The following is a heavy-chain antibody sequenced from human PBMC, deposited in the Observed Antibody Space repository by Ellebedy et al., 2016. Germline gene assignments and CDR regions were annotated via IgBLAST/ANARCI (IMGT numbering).Heavy chain of an antibody. CDR2: INHSGST. D-gene: IGHD2-21*02. CDR1: GGSFSGYY. V-gene: IGHV4-34*01. CDR3: ASEAVVTAIQHYYYGMDV. J-gene: IGHJ6*02. Sequence: SETLSLXXAVYGGSFSGYYWSWIRQPPGKGLEWIGEINHSGSTYYNPSLKSRVTISVDTSKNQFSLKLSSVTAADTAVYYCASEAVVTAIQHYYYGMDVWGQGTTVTVSS.